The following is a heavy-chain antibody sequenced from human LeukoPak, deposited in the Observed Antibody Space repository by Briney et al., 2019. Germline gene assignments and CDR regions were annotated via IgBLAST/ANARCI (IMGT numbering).Heavy chain of an antibody. CDR3: ARGSYDVLTGYSTLGEY. CDR2: VYYSGST. Sequence: WVRQPPGKGLEWVGNVYYSGSTYYNPSLKSRVTISVDTSKRHFSLKLTSVTAADTAVYYCARGSYDVLTGYSTLGEYWGQGTLVTVSS. D-gene: IGHD3-9*01. J-gene: IGHJ4*02. V-gene: IGHV4-39*02.